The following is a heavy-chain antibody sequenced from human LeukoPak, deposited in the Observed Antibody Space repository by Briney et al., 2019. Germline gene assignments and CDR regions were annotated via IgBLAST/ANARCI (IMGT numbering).Heavy chain of an antibody. CDR1: GFTFSTYA. V-gene: IGHV3-23*01. CDR3: AKGGVVVLPAASYFFDY. D-gene: IGHD2-2*01. Sequence: GGSLRLSCAASGFTFSTYAMSWVRQAPGKGLEWVSVVTGSGSNAYYADSVKGRFTISRDNSKNTLYLQMNSLRAEDTAVYYCAKGGVVVLPAASYFFDYWGQGTLVTVSS. CDR2: VTGSGSNA. J-gene: IGHJ4*02.